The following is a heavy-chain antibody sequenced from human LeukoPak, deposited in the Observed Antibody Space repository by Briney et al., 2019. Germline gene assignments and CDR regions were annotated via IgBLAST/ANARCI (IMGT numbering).Heavy chain of an antibody. J-gene: IGHJ4*02. V-gene: IGHV4-59*01. CDR1: GGSIGNFF. Sequence: PSETLSLTCTVSGGSIGNFFWSWIRQSPGEGLEWIGFIYENGRTSYNPSLMSRVTISVDMSKNQFSLRLTSMTAADTAVYYCARDWELGHWGRGILVTVTS. CDR3: ARDWELGH. CDR2: IYENGRT. D-gene: IGHD1-26*01.